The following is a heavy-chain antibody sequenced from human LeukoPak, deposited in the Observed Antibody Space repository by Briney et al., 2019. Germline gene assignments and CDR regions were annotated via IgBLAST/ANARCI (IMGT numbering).Heavy chain of an antibody. CDR3: TRNGRSLDY. D-gene: IGHD2-15*01. CDR2: IKVDGSEK. J-gene: IGHJ4*02. CDR1: GFTFSGFW. Sequence: PGGSLRLSCAASGFTFSGFWMSWVRQAPGKGLEWVANIKVDGSEKNYVDSVRGRFTISRDNAKNSLYLQMNRLRAEDTAVYYCTRNGRSLDYWGQGTLVTVSS. V-gene: IGHV3-7*01.